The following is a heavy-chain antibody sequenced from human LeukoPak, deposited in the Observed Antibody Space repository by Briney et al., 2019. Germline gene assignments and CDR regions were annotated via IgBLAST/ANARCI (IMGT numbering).Heavy chain of an antibody. Sequence: PGGSLRLSCAASGFTFSTYWMYWVRHAPGKGLVWVSRINSDGRTTNYADSVKGRFTISRDNAKNTLYLQMHGLRAEDTAVYYCAKPGPRGWDSFDIWGQGTMVTVSS. J-gene: IGHJ3*02. CDR3: AKPGPRGWDSFDI. CDR2: INSDGRTT. D-gene: IGHD1-26*01. V-gene: IGHV3-74*01. CDR1: GFTFSTYW.